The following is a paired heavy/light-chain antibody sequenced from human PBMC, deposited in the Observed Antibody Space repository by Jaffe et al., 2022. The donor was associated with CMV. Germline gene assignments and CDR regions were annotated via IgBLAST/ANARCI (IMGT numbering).Heavy chain of an antibody. CDR2: ISHDGSNK. V-gene: IGHV3-30*18. CDR1: GFTFSNYG. D-gene: IGHD3-3*01. Sequence: QVQLVESGGGVVQPGRSLRLSCAASGFTFSNYGMHWVSQAPGKGLEWVAVISHDGSNKYYSDSVKGRFTISRDNSKNTLYLQMHSLRAEDTAVYHCAKAPGRYYDFWSGFDYWGQGALVTVSS. CDR3: AKAPGRYYDFWSGFDY. J-gene: IGHJ4*02.
Light chain of an antibody. Sequence: QSALTQPPSASGSPGQSVTISCTGTSSDVGGYNFVSWYQQHPGKAPKLMIYEVNKRPSGVPDRFSGSKSGNTASLTVSGLQAEDEADYYCSSFAVGNNLGFGGGTKLTVL. CDR2: EVN. CDR1: SSDVGGYNF. J-gene: IGLJ2*01. V-gene: IGLV2-8*01. CDR3: SSFAVGNNLG.